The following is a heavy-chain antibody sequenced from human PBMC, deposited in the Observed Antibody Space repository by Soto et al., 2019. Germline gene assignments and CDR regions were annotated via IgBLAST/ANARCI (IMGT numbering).Heavy chain of an antibody. CDR3: ARAGGLGAVAVDY. V-gene: IGHV4-61*01. Sequence: SETLSLTCTVSGGSVSSGSYYWSWIRQPPGKGLEWIGYIAGSGRTYYNPSLKSRVTISVDRSKNQFSLKLSSVTAADTAVYYCARAGGLGAVAVDYWGQGTLVTVSS. CDR1: GGSVSSGSYY. CDR2: IAGSGRT. D-gene: IGHD6-19*01. J-gene: IGHJ4*02.